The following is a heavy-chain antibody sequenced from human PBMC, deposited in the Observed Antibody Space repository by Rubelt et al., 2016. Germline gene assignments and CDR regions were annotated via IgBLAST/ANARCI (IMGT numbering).Heavy chain of an antibody. CDR1: GFTFSSYS. CDR3: ARWGDYGDQVGAFDI. Sequence: EVQLVESGGGLVQPGGSLRLSCAASGFTFSSYSMNWVRQAPGKGLEWVSSISSSSSYIYYADSVKGRFTISRDNSKNTLYLQMNSLRAEDTAVYYCARWGDYGDQVGAFDIWGQGTMVTVSS. J-gene: IGHJ3*02. CDR2: ISSSSSYI. V-gene: IGHV3-21*01. D-gene: IGHD4-17*01.